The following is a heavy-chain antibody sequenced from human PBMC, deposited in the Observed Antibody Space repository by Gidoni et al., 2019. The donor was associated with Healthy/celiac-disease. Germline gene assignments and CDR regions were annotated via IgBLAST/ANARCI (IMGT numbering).Heavy chain of an antibody. Sequence: QLQLQESGPGLVKPSETLSLTCTVSGVSISSSSYYWGWIRQPPGKGLEWIGSIYYSGSTYYNPSLKSRVTISVDTSKNQFSLKLSSVTAADTAVYYCARLIVVVTAKYFDYWGQGTLVTVSS. D-gene: IGHD2-21*02. J-gene: IGHJ4*02. CDR2: IYYSGST. V-gene: IGHV4-39*07. CDR1: GVSISSSSYY. CDR3: ARLIVVVTAKYFDY.